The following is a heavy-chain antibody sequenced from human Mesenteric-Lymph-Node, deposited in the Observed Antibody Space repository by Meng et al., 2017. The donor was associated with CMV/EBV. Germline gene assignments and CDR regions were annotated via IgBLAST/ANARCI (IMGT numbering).Heavy chain of an antibody. CDR2: INSDGSST. D-gene: IGHD3-3*01. V-gene: IGHV3-74*01. J-gene: IGHJ6*02. CDR1: GFTFSSYS. Sequence: GESLKISCAASGFTFSSYSMNWVRQAPGKGLVWVSRINSDGSSTSYADSVKGRFTISRDNAKNTLYLQMNSLRAEDTAVYYCARELGGGDYDFWSGYYTLYYYYGMDVWGQGTTVTVSS. CDR3: ARELGGGDYDFWSGYYTLYYYYGMDV.